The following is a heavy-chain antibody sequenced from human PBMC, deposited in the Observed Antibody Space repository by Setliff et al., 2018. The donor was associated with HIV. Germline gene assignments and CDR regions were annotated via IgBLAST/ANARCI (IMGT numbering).Heavy chain of an antibody. V-gene: IGHV4-4*07. J-gene: IGHJ4*02. D-gene: IGHD5-18*01. CDR2: MHTSGNT. CDR3: ARDQKGYSYGYFDS. Sequence: SETLSLTRTSSGDSISGYYWSWIRQPAGKGLEWIGRMHTSGNTNYNPSLKSRVTVSVDTSKNQFSLRLSSVTAADTAVYYCARDQKGYSYGYFDSWGQGTLVTVSS. CDR1: GDSISGYY.